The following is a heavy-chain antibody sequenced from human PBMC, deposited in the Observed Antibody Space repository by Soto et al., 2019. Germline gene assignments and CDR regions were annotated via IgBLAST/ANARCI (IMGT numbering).Heavy chain of an antibody. CDR3: VSRIPSWVFDY. CDR1: VLSVIDNY. Sequence: PGWSLRLACGSSVLSVIDNYMGWVRQAPGRGLEWVSVMYAGGDTHYADSVKGRFTISRDKSENTLYLQMNSLRDEDTGVYFCVSRIPSWVFDYWGLGTLVTVSS. D-gene: IGHD2-21*01. CDR2: MYAGGDT. J-gene: IGHJ4*01. V-gene: IGHV3-53*01.